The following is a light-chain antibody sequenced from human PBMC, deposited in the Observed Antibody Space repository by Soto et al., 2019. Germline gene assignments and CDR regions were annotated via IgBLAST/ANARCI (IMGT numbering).Light chain of an antibody. J-gene: IGLJ2*01. CDR3: CSYVRSVL. Sequence: QSALTQPASVSGSPGQSITISCTGTSSDVGSYNLVSWYQQHPDKAPKLMIYEGSKRPSGVSNRFSGSKSGNTASLTISGRQAEDEADYYCCSYVRSVLFGGGTKLTVL. CDR2: EGS. V-gene: IGLV2-23*01. CDR1: SSDVGSYNL.